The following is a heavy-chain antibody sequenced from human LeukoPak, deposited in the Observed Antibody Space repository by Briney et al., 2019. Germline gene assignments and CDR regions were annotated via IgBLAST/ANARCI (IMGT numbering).Heavy chain of an antibody. CDR2: INHSGST. Sequence: SETLSLTCAVYGGSFSGYYWSWIRQPPRKGLEWIGEINHSGSTNYNPSLKRRVTISVDTSKNQFSLKLSSVTAADTAVYYCASAYSSSSYRLDYWGQGTLVTVSS. J-gene: IGHJ4*02. CDR1: GGSFSGYY. D-gene: IGHD6-13*01. V-gene: IGHV4-34*01. CDR3: ASAYSSSSYRLDY.